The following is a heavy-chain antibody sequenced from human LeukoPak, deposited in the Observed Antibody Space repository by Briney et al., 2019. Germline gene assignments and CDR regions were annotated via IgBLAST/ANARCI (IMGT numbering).Heavy chain of an antibody. CDR3: ATLDGGYPHFDY. Sequence: ASVKVSCKVSGYTLTELSMHWVRQAPGKGLEWMGGFDPEGGETIYAQKFQGRVTMTEDTSTDTAYMELSSLRSEDTAVYYCATLDGGYPHFDYWGQGTLVTVSS. CDR1: GYTLTELS. D-gene: IGHD4-17*01. CDR2: FDPEGGET. V-gene: IGHV1-24*01. J-gene: IGHJ4*02.